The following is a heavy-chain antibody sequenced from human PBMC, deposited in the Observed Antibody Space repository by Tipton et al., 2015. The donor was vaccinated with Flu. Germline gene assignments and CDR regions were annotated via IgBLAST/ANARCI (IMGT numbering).Heavy chain of an antibody. CDR2: IYCNGVT. D-gene: IGHD5-24*01. CDR1: GASGGSIRSYC. J-gene: IGHJ4*02. Sequence: TLSLTCTVSGASGGSIRSYCWSWIRQPPGKGLEWIGFIYCNGVTNYNPSPKSRVTTSVDTSKNQFSLKLTSVTAADTAVYFCARSRDGYTPAAYWGQGALVTVSS. CDR3: ARSRDGYTPAAY. V-gene: IGHV4-59*08.